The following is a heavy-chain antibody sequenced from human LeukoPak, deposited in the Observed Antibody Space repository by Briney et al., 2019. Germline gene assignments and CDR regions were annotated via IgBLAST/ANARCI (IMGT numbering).Heavy chain of an antibody. CDR3: ARDRIEIWGAFDI. J-gene: IGHJ3*02. V-gene: IGHV4-59*12. D-gene: IGHD2-15*01. CDR2: IHYNGRT. Sequence: PSETLSLTCAVSDGSISGYYWSWIRQPPGKGLEWIGYIHYNGRTNYNPSLKSRVTISVDTSKNQFSLKLSSVTAADTAVYYCARDRIEIWGAFDIWGQGTMVTVSS. CDR1: DGSISGYY.